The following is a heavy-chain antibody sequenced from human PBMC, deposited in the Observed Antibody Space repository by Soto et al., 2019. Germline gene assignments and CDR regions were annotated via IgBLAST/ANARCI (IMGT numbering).Heavy chain of an antibody. D-gene: IGHD4-17*01. Sequence: PSETLSLTYTVSGDSMSSSYWSWFRQPAGKGLEWVGRLYPSGSTNYNPSLRSRVTMSVDTSKNQFSLRLSSVTAADTAVYYCARETDHGDRYNFYYAMDVWGQGTTVTVSS. CDR1: GDSMSSSY. J-gene: IGHJ6*02. V-gene: IGHV4-4*07. CDR2: LYPSGST. CDR3: ARETDHGDRYNFYYAMDV.